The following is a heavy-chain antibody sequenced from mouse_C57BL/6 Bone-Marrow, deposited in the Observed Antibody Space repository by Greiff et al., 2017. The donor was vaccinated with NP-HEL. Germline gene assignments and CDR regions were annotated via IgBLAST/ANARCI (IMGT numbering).Heavy chain of an antibody. CDR2: IWSGGST. J-gene: IGHJ4*01. Sequence: QVQLQQSGPGLVQPSQSLSITCTVSGFSLTSYGVHWVRQSPGKGLEWLGVIWSGGSTDYNAAFISRLSISKDNSKSQAFFKMNSLQADDTAIYYCARKTAHGNSFFYAMDYWGQGTSGTVSS. CDR3: ARKTAHGNSFFYAMDY. CDR1: GFSLTSYG. D-gene: IGHD2-1*01. V-gene: IGHV2-2*01.